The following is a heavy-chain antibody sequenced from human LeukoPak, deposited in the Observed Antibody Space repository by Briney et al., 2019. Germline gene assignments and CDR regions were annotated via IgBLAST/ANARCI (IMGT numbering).Heavy chain of an antibody. V-gene: IGHV4-38-2*02. CDR3: ARSVLDETYYMDV. CDR1: GYSINSGYY. J-gene: IGHJ6*03. D-gene: IGHD3-16*01. Sequence: SETLSLTCTVSGYSINSGYYWSWIRQPPGKRLEWIGSIYYSGSTYSNPTLKSRLTISVDTSKNQISLNLTSVTAADTAVYYCARSVLDETYYMDVWGKGTTVTVSS. CDR2: IYYSGST.